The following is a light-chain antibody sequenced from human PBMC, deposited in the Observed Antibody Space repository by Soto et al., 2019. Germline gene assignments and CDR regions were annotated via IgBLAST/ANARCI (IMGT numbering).Light chain of an antibody. CDR3: SSYTSSSTS. CDR2: DVS. Sequence: QSVLTQPASVSGSPGQSITISWTGTSSDVGGYNYVSWYQQRPGKAPKLMIYDVSNRPSGVSNRFSGSKSGNTASLTISGLQAEAEADYYCSSYTSSSTSFGTGTKVTVL. J-gene: IGLJ1*01. CDR1: SSDVGGYNY. V-gene: IGLV2-14*01.